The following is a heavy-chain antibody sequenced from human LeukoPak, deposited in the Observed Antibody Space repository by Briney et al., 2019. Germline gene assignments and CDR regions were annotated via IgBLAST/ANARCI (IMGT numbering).Heavy chain of an antibody. CDR2: ISYDGSNK. Sequence: GRSLRLSCAASGFTFSSYGMHWVRQAPGKGLEWVAVISYDGSNKYYADSVKGRFTISRDNSKNTLYLQMNSLRAEDTAVYYCAKEKIVVVIRYWFDPWGQGTLVTVSS. CDR3: AKEKIVVVIRYWFDP. V-gene: IGHV3-30*18. CDR1: GFTFSSYG. J-gene: IGHJ5*02. D-gene: IGHD3-22*01.